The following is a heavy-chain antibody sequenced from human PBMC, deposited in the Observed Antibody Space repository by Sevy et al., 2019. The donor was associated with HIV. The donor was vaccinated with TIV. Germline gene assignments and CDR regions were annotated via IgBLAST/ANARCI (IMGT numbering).Heavy chain of an antibody. Sequence: GGSLRLSCIGSGFSFSYSGINWVRQSPGKGLDWVALISHDGINEYYADSVKGRFTISRDNSKNTVYLEMNSLRNEDTAIYFCANAYSGSYSHSYLYALDVWGQGTTVTVSS. CDR3: ANAYSGSYSHSYLYALDV. J-gene: IGHJ6*02. CDR2: ISHDGINE. D-gene: IGHD1-26*01. V-gene: IGHV3-30*18. CDR1: GFSFSYSG.